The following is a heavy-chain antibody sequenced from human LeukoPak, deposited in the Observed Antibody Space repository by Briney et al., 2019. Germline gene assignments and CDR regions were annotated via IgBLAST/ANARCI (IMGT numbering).Heavy chain of an antibody. Sequence: PGGSLRLSCAASGFTFSSYAMHWVRQAPGKGLEWVSLISYDGSNKYYADSVKGRFTISRDNSKNTLYLQMNSLRAEDTAVYYCARGPYPAVYCFDYWGQGTLVTVSS. CDR2: ISYDGSNK. CDR3: ARGPYPAVYCFDY. V-gene: IGHV3-30*04. CDR1: GFTFSSYA. J-gene: IGHJ4*02.